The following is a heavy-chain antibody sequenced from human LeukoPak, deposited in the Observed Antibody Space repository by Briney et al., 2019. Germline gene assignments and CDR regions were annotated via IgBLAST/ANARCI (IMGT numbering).Heavy chain of an antibody. CDR2: VFNSGST. CDR1: GGSISSSY. CDR3: ARWVESGSDY. J-gene: IGHJ4*02. Sequence: SETLSLTCTVSGGSISSSYWSWIRQPPGKGLEWIGHVFNSGSTNYNPSLKSRVTISVDTSKNQFSLKLSSVTAADTAVYYCARWVESGSDYWGQGTLVTVSS. D-gene: IGHD1-26*01. V-gene: IGHV4-59*01.